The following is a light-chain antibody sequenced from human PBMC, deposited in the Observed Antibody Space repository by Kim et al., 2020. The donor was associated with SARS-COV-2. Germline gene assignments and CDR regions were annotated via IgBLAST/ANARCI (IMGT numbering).Light chain of an antibody. CDR2: SNV. J-gene: IGLJ3*02. CDR1: LSNIGSHV. V-gene: IGLV1-44*01. Sequence: QSLTISCSGRLSNIGSHVLHSYHQLPPTAPTLLMSSNVSRPSCVPDRFSSSQSGTSASLAISGLQSEDEADYYCSAWDDSLKGSVFGGGTHLTVL. CDR3: SAWDDSLKGSV.